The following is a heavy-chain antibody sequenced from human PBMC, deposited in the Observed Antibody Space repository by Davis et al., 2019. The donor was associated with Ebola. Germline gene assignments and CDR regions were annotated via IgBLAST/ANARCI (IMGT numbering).Heavy chain of an antibody. CDR3: ARERLQYGGDCHDY. J-gene: IGHJ4*02. D-gene: IGHD2-21*01. Sequence: GESLKISCEASGFTFSSYEMNWVRQAPGEGLEWVSYISQTGTIYYADSVKGRFTISRDNSRNSLYLQMNSLRAEDTAVYYCARERLQYGGDCHDYWGQGTLVTVSS. CDR2: ISQTGTI. V-gene: IGHV3-48*03. CDR1: GFTFSSYE.